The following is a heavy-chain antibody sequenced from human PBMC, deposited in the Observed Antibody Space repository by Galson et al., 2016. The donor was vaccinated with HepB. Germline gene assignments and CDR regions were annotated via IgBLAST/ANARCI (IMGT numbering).Heavy chain of an antibody. CDR2: FIPIVGSA. J-gene: IGHJ3*01. CDR1: VGSFRSNA. V-gene: IGHV1-69*13. Sequence: SVKVSCKASVGSFRSNALNWVRQAPGQGLEWMGRFIPIVGSAEYADEFEDRLIISADESTGTAFMDLGSLRPEDTAVYYCTSPSSATLYEAFDVWGQGTMVTVSS. D-gene: IGHD1-1*01. CDR3: TSPSSATLYEAFDV.